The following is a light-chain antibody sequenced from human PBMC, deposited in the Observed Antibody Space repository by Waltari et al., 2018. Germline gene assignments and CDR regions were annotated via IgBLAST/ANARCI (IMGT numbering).Light chain of an antibody. Sequence: QSALTQPPSVSGSPGQSVTISCTGTSIHIRDEKYASWFQQYPGKAPKVIMFAVSERPSGVPDRFSGSKSGNTASLTISGLQSEDESHYFCCSYAGQFTWVFGGGTKLTVL. J-gene: IGLJ2*01. V-gene: IGLV2-11*01. CDR3: CSYAGQFTWV. CDR1: SIHIRDEKY. CDR2: AVS.